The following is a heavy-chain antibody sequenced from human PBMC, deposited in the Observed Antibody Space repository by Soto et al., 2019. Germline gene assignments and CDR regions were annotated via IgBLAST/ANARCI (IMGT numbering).Heavy chain of an antibody. Sequence: PVGSLRLSCAASGFTFSSYAMSWVRQAPGKGLEWVSAISGSGGSTYYADSVKGRFTISRDNSKNTLYLQMNSLRAEDTAVYYCAKAELGVVIIRGGSLDYWGQGTLVTVSS. CDR2: ISGSGGST. V-gene: IGHV3-23*01. CDR1: GFTFSSYA. D-gene: IGHD3-3*01. J-gene: IGHJ4*02. CDR3: AKAELGVVIIRGGSLDY.